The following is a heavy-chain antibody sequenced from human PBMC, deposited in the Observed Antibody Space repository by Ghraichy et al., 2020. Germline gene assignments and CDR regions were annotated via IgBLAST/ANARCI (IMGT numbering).Heavy chain of an antibody. D-gene: IGHD5-18*01. CDR3: ARHVRYSYGPNWFDS. CDR1: GYSFTSYW. J-gene: IGHJ5*01. CDR2: IDPTDSYT. Sequence: GESPNISCKASGYSFTSYWISWVRQLPGKGLEWMGKIDPTDSYTNYSPSFQGHVTISADTSIRTAYLQWSSLKGADTAMYYCARHVRYSYGPNWFDSWGQGTLVTVSS. V-gene: IGHV5-10-1*01.